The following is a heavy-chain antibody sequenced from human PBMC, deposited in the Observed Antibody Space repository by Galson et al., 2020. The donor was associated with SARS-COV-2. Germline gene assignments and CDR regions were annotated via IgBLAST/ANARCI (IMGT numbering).Heavy chain of an antibody. CDR3: ARVGSSSPAAYYYYGMDV. CDR1: GGSISSSSYY. J-gene: IGHJ6*02. CDR2: IYYSGST. V-gene: IGHV4-39*07. D-gene: IGHD6-6*01. Sequence: SETLSLTCTVSGGSISSSSYYWGWIRQPPGKGLEWIGSIYYSGSTYYNPSLKSRVTISVDTSKNQFSLKLSSVTAADTAVYYCARVGSSSPAAYYYYGMDVWGQGTTVTVSS.